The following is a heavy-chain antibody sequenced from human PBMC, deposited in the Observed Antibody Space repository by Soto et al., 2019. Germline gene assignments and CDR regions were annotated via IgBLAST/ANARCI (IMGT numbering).Heavy chain of an antibody. V-gene: IGHV4-30-2*01. Sequence: TLSLTCAVSGGSISSGGYSWSWIRQPPGKGLEWIGYIYHSGSTYYNPSLKSRVTISVDRSKNQFSLKLSSVTAADTAVYYCARSFHDYGGNGDKLENWFDPWGQGTLVTVSS. J-gene: IGHJ5*02. CDR2: IYHSGST. CDR3: ARSFHDYGGNGDKLENWFDP. CDR1: GGSISSGGYS. D-gene: IGHD4-17*01.